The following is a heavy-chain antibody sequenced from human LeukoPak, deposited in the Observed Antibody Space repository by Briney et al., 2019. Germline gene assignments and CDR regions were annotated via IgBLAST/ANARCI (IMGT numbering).Heavy chain of an antibody. CDR3: AKGGDGYNYYFDY. V-gene: IGHV3-23*01. Sequence: GGSLRLSCVASGFTVSNKYMSWVRQAPGKGLEWVSGISGSGGSIRYADSVKGRFIISRDNSKNTLYLQMNSLRAEDTAVYYCAKGGDGYNYYFDYWGQETLVTVSS. D-gene: IGHD5-24*01. CDR1: GFTVSNKY. CDR2: ISGSGGSI. J-gene: IGHJ4*02.